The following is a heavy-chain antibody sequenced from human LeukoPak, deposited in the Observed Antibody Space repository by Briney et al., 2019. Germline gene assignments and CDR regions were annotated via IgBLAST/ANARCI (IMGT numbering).Heavy chain of an antibody. CDR1: GYSISSGYY. Sequence: PSETLSLTCAVSGYSISSGYYWGWIRQPPGKGLEWIGTIYHTGSTYYNPSLKSRVTMSVDTSKNQFSLKLTSVTAADTALYYCAREKRYYDILTGPWGQGTLVTVSS. CDR2: IYHTGST. V-gene: IGHV4-38-2*02. CDR3: AREKRYYDILTGP. J-gene: IGHJ4*02. D-gene: IGHD3-9*01.